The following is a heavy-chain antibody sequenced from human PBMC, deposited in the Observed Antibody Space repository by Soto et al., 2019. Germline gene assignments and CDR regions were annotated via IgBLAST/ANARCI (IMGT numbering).Heavy chain of an antibody. CDR1: GYTFTSYG. D-gene: IGHD3-9*01. J-gene: IGHJ4*02. CDR2: ISPNSGAT. V-gene: IGHV1-18*01. Sequence: QVQLVQSEGELRQPGASVTVSCRASGYTFTSYGIIWVRQAPGQGLEWMGYISPNSGATTYAQNLQGRLTLTPDPSRRQAYRERGSLSFAEPPIYYCVRKMWTGTGQQTFFAYWGWEPWSPSPQ. CDR3: VRKMWTGTGQQTFFAY.